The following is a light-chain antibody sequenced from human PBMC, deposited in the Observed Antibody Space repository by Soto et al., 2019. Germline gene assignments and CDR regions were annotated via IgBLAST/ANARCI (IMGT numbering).Light chain of an antibody. CDR2: EVS. CDR1: SSDVGGYNY. Sequence: QSVLTQPPSASGSPGQSVNISCTGTSSDVGGYNYVSWYQQHPGSAPKLMISEVSKRPSGVPDRFSGSKSGNTASLTVSGLQAEDEADYYCSLYAGNNPVVFGGGTKLTVL. CDR3: SLYAGNNPVV. V-gene: IGLV2-8*01. J-gene: IGLJ2*01.